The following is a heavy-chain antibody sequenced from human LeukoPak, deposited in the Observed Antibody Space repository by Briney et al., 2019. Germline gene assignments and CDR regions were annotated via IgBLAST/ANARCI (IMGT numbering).Heavy chain of an antibody. Sequence: PEGSLTLSCTASGFSLSTYTMHCVRQAPGEGLECVALISYDGNNKYYADSVKERFTLSRDNSQNTLYLQMNSLRAEDTGIYYCVADFDYWGQGTLVTVSS. CDR1: GFSLSTYT. CDR3: VADFDY. D-gene: IGHD6-19*01. V-gene: IGHV3-30-3*01. J-gene: IGHJ4*02. CDR2: ISYDGNNK.